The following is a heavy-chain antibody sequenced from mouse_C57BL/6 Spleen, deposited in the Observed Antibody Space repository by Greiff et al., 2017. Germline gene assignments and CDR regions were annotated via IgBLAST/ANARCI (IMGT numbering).Heavy chain of an antibody. D-gene: IGHD4-1*02. CDR1: GFTFSSYA. CDR2: ISDGGSYT. J-gene: IGHJ2*01. V-gene: IGHV5-4*03. CDR3: ARATFSPGLDFDY. Sequence: VMLVESGGGLVKPGGSLKLSCAASGFTFSSYAMSWVRQTPEKRLEWVATISDGGSYTYYPDNVKGRFTISRDNAKNNLYLQMNLRKSEDKAMYYCARATFSPGLDFDYWGQGTTLTVSS.